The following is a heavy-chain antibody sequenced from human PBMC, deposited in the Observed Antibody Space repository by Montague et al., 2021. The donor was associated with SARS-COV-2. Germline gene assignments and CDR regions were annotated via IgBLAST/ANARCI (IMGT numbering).Heavy chain of an antibody. Sequence: SLRLSCAASGFTFSSYRMSWVRQAPGKGLEWVANIKQDGSEKYYVDSVKGRFSISRDNAKNSLYLLMSSLRAEDTAMYYCTRLGWGYSDGLDYWGQGTLVTVS. CDR3: TRLGWGYSDGLDY. J-gene: IGHJ4*02. CDR1: GFTFSSYR. D-gene: IGHD5-18*01. CDR2: IKQDGSEK. V-gene: IGHV3-7*01.